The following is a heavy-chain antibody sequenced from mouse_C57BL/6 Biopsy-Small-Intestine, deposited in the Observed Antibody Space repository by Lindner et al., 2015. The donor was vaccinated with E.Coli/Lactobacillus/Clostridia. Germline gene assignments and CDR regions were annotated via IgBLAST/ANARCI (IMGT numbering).Heavy chain of an antibody. V-gene: IGHV14-4*01. CDR2: IDPENGDT. D-gene: IGHD4-1*01. Sequence: VQLQESGAGLVRPGASVKLSCTASGFNIKDDYMHWVKQRPEQGLEWIGWIDPENGDTEYASKFQGKATITADTSSNTAFLQLSSLTSEDTAVYYCTVTGTYYAIDYWGQGTSVTVSS. J-gene: IGHJ4*01. CDR1: GFNIKDDY. CDR3: TVTGTYYAIDY.